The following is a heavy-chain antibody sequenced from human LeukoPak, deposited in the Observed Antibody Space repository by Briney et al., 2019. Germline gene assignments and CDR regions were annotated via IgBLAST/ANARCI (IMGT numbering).Heavy chain of an antibody. CDR3: AKDLVPATAHEYYYYGMDV. V-gene: IGHV3-30*18. CDR1: GIAFSSYG. D-gene: IGHD2-2*01. CDR2: ISYDGSNK. J-gene: IGHJ6*02. Sequence: PGRSLRLSCAPSGIAFSSYGMHWVRQAPGKGLEWVAIISYDGSNKYYADSVKSRFTISRDNSKNTLYLQMSGLRAEDTAVYYCAKDLVPATAHEYYYYGMDVWGQGTTVTVSS.